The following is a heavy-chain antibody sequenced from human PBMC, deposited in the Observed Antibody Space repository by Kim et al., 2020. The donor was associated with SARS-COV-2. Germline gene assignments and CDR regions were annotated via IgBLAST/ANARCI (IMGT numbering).Heavy chain of an antibody. J-gene: IGHJ4*02. D-gene: IGHD5-12*01. V-gene: IGHV3-30*01. CDR3: AREARRWLQLFGAVGYFDY. Sequence: VRFTISRDNSKNTLYLQMNSLRAEDTAVYYCAREARRWLQLFGAVGYFDYWGQGTLVTVSS.